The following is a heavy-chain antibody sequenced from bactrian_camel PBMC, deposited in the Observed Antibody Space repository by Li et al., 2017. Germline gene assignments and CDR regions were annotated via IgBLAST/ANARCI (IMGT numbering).Heavy chain of an antibody. CDR2: INSRGGSA. Sequence: DVQLVESGGGLVQPGESLRVSCAASGFTFKDYDMSWVRQAPGKGLEWVSAINSRGGSAYYADSVKGRFTISRDSAKNTLYLQLNSLKTEDTAMYYCAKETYGLPSDWGQGTQVTVS. D-gene: IGHD5*01. V-gene: IGHV3S40*01. J-gene: IGHJ4*01. CDR1: GFTFKDYD. CDR3: AKETYGLPSD.